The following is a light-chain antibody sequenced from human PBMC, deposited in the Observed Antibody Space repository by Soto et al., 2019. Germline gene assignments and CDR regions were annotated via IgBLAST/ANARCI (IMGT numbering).Light chain of an antibody. CDR2: EGS. J-gene: IGLJ2*01. CDR1: SSDVGSYNL. CDR3: CSYAGSSTVV. Sequence: QSALTQPASVSGSPGQSITISCTGTSSDVGSYNLVSWYQQHPGKARKLMIYEGSKRPSGVSNRFSGSKSGNTASLTISGLQAEDEAVYYCCSYAGSSTVVFGGGTKLTVL. V-gene: IGLV2-23*01.